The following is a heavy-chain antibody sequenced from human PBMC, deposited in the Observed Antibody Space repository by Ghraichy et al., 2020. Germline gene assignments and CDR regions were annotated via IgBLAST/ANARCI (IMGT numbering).Heavy chain of an antibody. V-gene: IGHV5-51*01. Sequence: GESLNISCTTSGYSFANYWIGWVRQMPGKGLEWMGIIYPGDSDTRYNPSFQGQVTISADKSISTAYVPWSSLKASDTAIYYCARRPKYNNSPRFDYWGQGTLVTVSS. CDR2: IYPGDSDT. D-gene: IGHD3-10*01. CDR3: ARRPKYNNSPRFDY. J-gene: IGHJ4*02. CDR1: GYSFANYW.